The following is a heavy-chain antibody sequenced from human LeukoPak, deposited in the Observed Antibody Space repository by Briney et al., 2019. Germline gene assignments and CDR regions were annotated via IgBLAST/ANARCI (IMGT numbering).Heavy chain of an antibody. J-gene: IGHJ4*02. D-gene: IGHD3-16*01. V-gene: IGHV4-59*01. CDR3: ARGGGTLDY. CDR2: IYDSGKT. Sequence: SETLSLTCTVSGDSISSYYWSWIRQPPGKGLEWIGYIYDSGKTNYNASLISRVTISVDTSKNQFSLKLTSVTPADTAVYYCARGGGTLDYWGQGTLVTVS. CDR1: GDSISSYY.